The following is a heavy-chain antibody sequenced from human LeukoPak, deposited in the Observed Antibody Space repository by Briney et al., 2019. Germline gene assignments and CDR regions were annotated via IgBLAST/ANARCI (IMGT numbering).Heavy chain of an antibody. CDR3: ARDHPDN. J-gene: IGHJ4*02. V-gene: IGHV3-9*01. Sequence: PGRSLRLSCAASGFTFDDYAMHWVRQAPGKGLEWVSGISWNSGSIGYADSVKGRFTISRDNSKNTLYLQMNSLRAEDTAVYYCARDHPDNWGQGTLVTVSS. CDR2: ISWNSGSI. CDR1: GFTFDDYA.